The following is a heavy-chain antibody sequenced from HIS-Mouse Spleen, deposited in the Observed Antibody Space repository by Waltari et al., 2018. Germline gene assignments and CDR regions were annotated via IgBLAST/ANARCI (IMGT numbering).Heavy chain of an antibody. J-gene: IGHJ5*02. CDR3: ARKRTAAGWFDP. CDR2: IDYSGST. Sequence: QLQLQESGPVLVKPSETLSLTCTVSGGSISSSSYYWGWILQPPGKGLEWIGSIDYSGSTYYTPSLKSRGTISVDMSKNQFSLKLSSVTAADTAVYYCARKRTAAGWFDPWGQGTLVTVSS. D-gene: IGHD2-21*02. CDR1: GGSISSSSYY. V-gene: IGHV4-39*01.